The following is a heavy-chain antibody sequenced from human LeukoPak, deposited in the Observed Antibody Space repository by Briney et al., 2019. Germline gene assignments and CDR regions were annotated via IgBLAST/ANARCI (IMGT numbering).Heavy chain of an antibody. CDR2: IYGSGTT. D-gene: IGHD3-16*01. J-gene: IGHJ4*02. CDR1: GYSISRGHF. CDR3: ATVGGGSPY. V-gene: IGHV4-38-2*02. Sequence: SETLSLICTVSGYSISRGHFWSWIRQPPGKGLEWIGSIYGSGTTYYDPPLRSRVSISADTSKNHFSLELSSVTAADTAVYYCATVGGGSPYWGQGTLVTVSS.